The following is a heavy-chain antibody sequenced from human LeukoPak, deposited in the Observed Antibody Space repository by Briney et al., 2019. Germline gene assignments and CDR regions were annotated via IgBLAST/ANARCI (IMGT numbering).Heavy chain of an antibody. D-gene: IGHD3-22*01. CDR2: ISSSSSYI. CDR3: AKETEFYDSSGYYNS. CDR1: GFTFSSYS. V-gene: IGHV3-21*04. J-gene: IGHJ4*02. Sequence: PGGSLRLSCAASGFTFSSYSMNWVRQAPGKGLEWVSSISSSSSYIYYADSVKGRFTISRDNSKNTLYLQMSSLRAEDTAAYYCAKETEFYDSSGYYNSWGQGTLVTVSS.